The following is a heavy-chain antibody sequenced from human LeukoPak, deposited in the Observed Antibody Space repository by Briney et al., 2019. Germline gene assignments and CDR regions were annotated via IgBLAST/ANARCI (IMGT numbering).Heavy chain of an antibody. D-gene: IGHD3-22*01. CDR2: ISSSGGTI. CDR3: ASAHDSSGYRSFDY. Sequence: GGSLRLSCAASGFTFSDYYMSWIRQAPGKGLEWVSYISSSGGTIYYADSVKGRFTISRDNAKNSLYLQMNSLRAEDTAVYYCASAHDSSGYRSFDYWGQGTLVTVS. J-gene: IGHJ4*02. V-gene: IGHV3-11*01. CDR1: GFTFSDYY.